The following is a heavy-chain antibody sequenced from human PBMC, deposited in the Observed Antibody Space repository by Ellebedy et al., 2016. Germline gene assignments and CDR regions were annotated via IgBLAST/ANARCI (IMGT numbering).Heavy chain of an antibody. J-gene: IGHJ4*02. V-gene: IGHV3-23*01. D-gene: IGHD3-10*01. CDR2: ISGSGGST. CDR1: GFTFSSYA. CDR3: ASSRYYGSGGYYFDY. Sequence: GESLKISCAASGFTFSSYAMSWVRQAPGKGLEWVSAISGSGGSTYYADSVKGRFTISRDNSKNTLYLQMNSLRAEDTAVYYCASSRYYGSGGYYFDYWGQGTLVTVSS.